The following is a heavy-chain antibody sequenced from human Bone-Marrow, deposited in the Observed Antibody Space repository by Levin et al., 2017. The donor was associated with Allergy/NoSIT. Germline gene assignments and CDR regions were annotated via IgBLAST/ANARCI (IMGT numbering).Heavy chain of an antibody. J-gene: IGHJ6*02. Sequence: PSETLSLTCTVSGGSIGSFYWSWIRQPPGRGLEWIGYIYDSGSTNYNPSLRSRVTILLDTSKNQFSLKLSSVSAADPAVYYCARHWAVAGRAIYYYGMDVWGQGTTVTVSS. CDR3: ARHWAVAGRAIYYYGMDV. V-gene: IGHV4-59*08. CDR1: GGSIGSFY. D-gene: IGHD6-19*01. CDR2: IYDSGST.